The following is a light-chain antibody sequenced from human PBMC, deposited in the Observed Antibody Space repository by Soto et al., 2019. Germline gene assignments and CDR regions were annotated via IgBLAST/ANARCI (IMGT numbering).Light chain of an antibody. Sequence: QSVLTQEPSLTVSPGGTVTLTCGSSTGAVTSGHYPYWFQQKPGQAPRTLIYDTTKKHSWTPARFSGSLLGGKAALTLTGAQPEDEAEYYCLLSYTRARHVVFGGGTKLTVL. CDR2: DTT. CDR1: TGAVTSGHY. J-gene: IGLJ2*01. CDR3: LLSYTRARHVV. V-gene: IGLV7-46*01.